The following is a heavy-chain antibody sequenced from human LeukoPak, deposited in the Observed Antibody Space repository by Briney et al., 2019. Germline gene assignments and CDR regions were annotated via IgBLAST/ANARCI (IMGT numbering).Heavy chain of an antibody. J-gene: IGHJ4*02. CDR2: IPSDDNPT. Sequence: GGSLRLSCAASGFTFSNFVMHWVRQVPGEGLVWVARIPSDDNPTNYADSVQGRFTISRDNAKNTLYLQMNNLRLEDTAVYYCVRGHYFKMDFWGQGTLVTVSS. D-gene: IGHD3-10*01. CDR1: GFTFSNFV. CDR3: VRGHYFKMDF. V-gene: IGHV3-74*01.